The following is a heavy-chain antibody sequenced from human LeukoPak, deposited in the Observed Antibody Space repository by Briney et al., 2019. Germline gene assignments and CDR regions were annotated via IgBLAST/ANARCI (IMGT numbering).Heavy chain of an antibody. V-gene: IGHV3-48*02. D-gene: IGHD5-24*01. CDR3: VRGVGVSRFNYFDP. CDR2: ISSSASTI. Sequence: QPGGSLRLSCVASGFTFSSYSMNWVRQAPGKGLEWVSYISSSASTIYYADSVKGRFTISRDNSKNTLFLQMNSLRDDDTAVYYCVRGVGVSRFNYFDPWGQGTLVVVSS. CDR1: GFTFSSYS. J-gene: IGHJ5*02.